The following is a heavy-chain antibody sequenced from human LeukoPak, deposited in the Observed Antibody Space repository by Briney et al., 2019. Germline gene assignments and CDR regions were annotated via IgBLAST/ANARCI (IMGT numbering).Heavy chain of an antibody. CDR1: GFRFVSYS. Sequence: GGSLRLSCAASGFRFVSYSMNWVRQAPGRGLEWISYISSSSSFIHYADSVKGRFTISRDNAKNSLYLQMNSLTGEDAAVYYCARDYNYDSGASVDYWGQGTLVAVSS. CDR2: ISSSSSFI. CDR3: ARDYNYDSGASVDY. D-gene: IGHD3-22*01. J-gene: IGHJ4*02. V-gene: IGHV3-21*05.